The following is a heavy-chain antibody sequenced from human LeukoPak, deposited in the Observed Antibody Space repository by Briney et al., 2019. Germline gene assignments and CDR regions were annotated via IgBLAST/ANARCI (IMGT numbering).Heavy chain of an antibody. J-gene: IGHJ4*02. CDR1: GFTFSSYA. D-gene: IGHD3-22*01. CDR2: ITYDGSNK. CDR3: AREGGSGYFGPFDY. V-gene: IGHV3-30-3*01. Sequence: GGSLRLSCAASGFTFSSYAMHWVRQAPGKGLEWVAVITYDGSNKYYADSVKGRFTISRDNSKNTLYLQMNSLRAEDTAVYYCAREGGSGYFGPFDYWGQGTLVTVSS.